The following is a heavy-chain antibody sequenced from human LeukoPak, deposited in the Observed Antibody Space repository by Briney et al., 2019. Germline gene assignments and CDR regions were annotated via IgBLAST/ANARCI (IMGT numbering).Heavy chain of an antibody. Sequence: ASVKVSCKASVGTFSSYAISWVRPAPGQGLEWMGRIFPILGIANYAQKFQGRVTITADKSTSKDYMELSSLRSEGTAGYYCARGGGSYREYYGMDVWGQGTTLTVSS. J-gene: IGHJ6*02. V-gene: IGHV1-69*04. CDR2: IFPILGIA. CDR3: ARGGGSYREYYGMDV. D-gene: IGHD1-26*01. CDR1: VGTFSSYA.